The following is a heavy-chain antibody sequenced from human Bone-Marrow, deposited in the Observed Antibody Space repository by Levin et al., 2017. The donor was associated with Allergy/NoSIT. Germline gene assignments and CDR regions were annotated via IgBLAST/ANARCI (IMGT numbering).Heavy chain of an antibody. CDR2: ISGNGGTT. V-gene: IGHV3-23*01. CDR1: GFTFSTFA. CDR3: VTDPNWVPGY. D-gene: IGHD7-27*01. J-gene: IGHJ4*02. Sequence: GGSLRLSCAVSGFTFSTFAMSWVRQAPGKGLDWVSTISGNGGTTYYADSVKGRFTISRDNSENTLYLQMNSLRVEDAALYYCVTDPNWVPGYRGQGTLVTVS.